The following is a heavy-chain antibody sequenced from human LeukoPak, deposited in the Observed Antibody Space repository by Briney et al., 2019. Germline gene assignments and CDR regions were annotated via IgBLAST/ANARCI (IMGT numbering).Heavy chain of an antibody. Sequence: SQTLSLTCTVSGDSISSGGYYWSWIRQPPGQGLEWIGNIYHSGPTQYNPSLQSRVTFSVDTSKNQFSLKLRSVTAADTAVYYCARESPDSGPLDSWGQGPLVTVSS. V-gene: IGHV4-30-2*01. CDR3: ARESPDSGPLDS. J-gene: IGHJ4*02. D-gene: IGHD1-26*01. CDR1: GDSISSGGYY. CDR2: IYHSGPT.